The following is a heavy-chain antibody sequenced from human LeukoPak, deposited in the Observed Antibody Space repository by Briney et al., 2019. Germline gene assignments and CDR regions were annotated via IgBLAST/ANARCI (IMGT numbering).Heavy chain of an antibody. J-gene: IGHJ5*02. CDR1: GGSISSSSYY. CDR3: ARAVGGVNWFNP. V-gene: IGHV4-39*07. D-gene: IGHD4-23*01. Sequence: SETLSLTCTVSGGSISSSSYYWGWIRQPPGKGLEWIGSIYYSGSTYYNPSLKSRVTISVDTSKNQFSLKLSSVTAADTAVYYCARAVGGVNWFNPWGQGTLVTVSS. CDR2: IYYSGST.